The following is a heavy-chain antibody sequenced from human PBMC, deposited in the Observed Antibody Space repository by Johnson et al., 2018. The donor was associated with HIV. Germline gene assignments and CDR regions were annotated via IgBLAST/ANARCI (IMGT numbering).Heavy chain of an antibody. J-gene: IGHJ3*02. CDR2: INTAGGST. Sequence: VQLVESGGGVVQPGRSLRLSCAASGFTFNTYWMHWVRQAPGQGLVWVARINTAGGSTSYVDSVQGRFTVSRDNAKNSLYLQMNSLRADDTAVYYCAREGPSERAGFDIWGQGTMVTVSS. V-gene: IGHV3-74*01. CDR1: GFTFNTYW. CDR3: AREGPSERAGFDI.